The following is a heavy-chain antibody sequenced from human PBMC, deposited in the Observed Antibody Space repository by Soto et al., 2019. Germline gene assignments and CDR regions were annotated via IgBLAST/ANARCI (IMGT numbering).Heavy chain of an antibody. CDR1: GGTFSSYA. CDR3: ARTVAGQGDWFDP. Sequence: ASVKVSCKASGGTFSSYAISWVRQAPGQGLEWMGGIIPIFGTANYAQKFQGRVTITADESTSTAYMELSSLRSEDTAVYYCARTVAGQGDWFDPWGQGTLVTVSS. D-gene: IGHD6-19*01. CDR2: IIPIFGTA. V-gene: IGHV1-69*13. J-gene: IGHJ5*02.